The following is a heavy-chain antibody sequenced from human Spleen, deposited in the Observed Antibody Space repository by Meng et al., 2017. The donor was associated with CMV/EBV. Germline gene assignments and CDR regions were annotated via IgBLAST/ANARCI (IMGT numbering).Heavy chain of an antibody. CDR2: ITASGGTT. J-gene: IGHJ4*02. V-gene: IGHV3-23*01. CDR1: GFRFRAYA. D-gene: IGHD2-2*01. CDR3: AKNTVAPGPMRNDF. Sequence: SGFRFRAYAMTWVRQAPGKGLEWVSSITASGGTTYYADSLKGRFTISRDNSRDTVYLQMKNLRGDDSARYYCAKNTVAPGPMRNDFWGQGTVVTVSS.